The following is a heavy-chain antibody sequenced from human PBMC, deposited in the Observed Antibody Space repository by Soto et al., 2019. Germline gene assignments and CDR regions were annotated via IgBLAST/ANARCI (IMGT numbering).Heavy chain of an antibody. V-gene: IGHV1-2*04. Sequence: QVQLVQSGAEVKKPGASVKVSCKASGYTFTGYYMHWVRQAPGQGLEWMGWINPNSGGPNYAQKVQGWVPMTRDTSISTAYMELSRLRSDDTAVYYCARAYGSGSYSDAFDIWGQGTMVTVSS. J-gene: IGHJ3*02. CDR1: GYTFTGYY. CDR2: INPNSGGP. D-gene: IGHD3-10*01. CDR3: ARAYGSGSYSDAFDI.